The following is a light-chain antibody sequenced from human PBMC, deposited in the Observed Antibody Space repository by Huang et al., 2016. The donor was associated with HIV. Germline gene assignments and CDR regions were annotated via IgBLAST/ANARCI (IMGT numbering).Light chain of an antibody. CDR3: QQRYNWPLT. Sequence: EIVLTQSPASLALSPGARATLSCRASQSVRNYLAWYQQKPGQAPRLLIFDASTRATDIPARFSGSGSGTDFTLTISSLEPEDFAVYYCQQRYNWPLTFGGGTKVEIK. CDR2: DAS. V-gene: IGKV3-11*01. J-gene: IGKJ4*01. CDR1: QSVRNY.